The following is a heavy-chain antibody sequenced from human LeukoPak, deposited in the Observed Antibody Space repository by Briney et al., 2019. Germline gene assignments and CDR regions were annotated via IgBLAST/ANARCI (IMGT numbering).Heavy chain of an antibody. CDR2: ISSSSSYI. J-gene: IGHJ4*02. D-gene: IGHD1-26*01. Sequence: GSLRLSWASSCFTISSYSMNWVRQAPGKVLEWVSSISSSSSYIYYADSVKGRFTISRDNAKNSLYLQMNSLRAEDTAVYYCARVVAEWEGLDYWGQGTLVTVSS. CDR3: ARVVAEWEGLDY. V-gene: IGHV3-21*01. CDR1: CFTISSYS.